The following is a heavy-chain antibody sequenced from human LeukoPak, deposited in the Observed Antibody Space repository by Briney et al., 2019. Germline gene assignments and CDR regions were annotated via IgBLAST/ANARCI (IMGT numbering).Heavy chain of an antibody. J-gene: IGHJ4*02. Sequence: GGSLRLSCAASGFTFSSYGMHWVRQAPGKGLEWVAFIRYDGSNKYYADSVKGRFTISRDNSKNTLYLQMNSLRAEDTAVYYCAKDWDEYSSSSTPLWGQGTLVTVSS. D-gene: IGHD6-6*01. CDR2: IRYDGSNK. CDR3: AKDWDEYSSSSTPL. V-gene: IGHV3-30*02. CDR1: GFTFSSYG.